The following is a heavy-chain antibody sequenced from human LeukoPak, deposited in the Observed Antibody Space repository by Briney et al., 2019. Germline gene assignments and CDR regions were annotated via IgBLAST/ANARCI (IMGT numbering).Heavy chain of an antibody. CDR2: ISTYSGST. V-gene: IGHV1-18*01. Sequence: ASVKVSCKASGYTFTNYDFSWVRQAPGQGLEWMGWISTYSGSTNYAQKLQGRVTMTTDTSTSTAHMELRSLSSDDTAVYYCARQGYGGNPQGAADYWGQGTLVTVSS. CDR3: ARQGYGGNPQGAADY. D-gene: IGHD4-23*01. CDR1: GYTFTNYD. J-gene: IGHJ4*02.